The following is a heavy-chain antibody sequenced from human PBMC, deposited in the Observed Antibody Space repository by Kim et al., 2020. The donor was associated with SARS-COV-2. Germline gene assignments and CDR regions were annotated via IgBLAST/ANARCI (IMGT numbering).Heavy chain of an antibody. J-gene: IGHJ4*02. CDR3: ARVYYDILTGYCFDY. V-gene: IGHV3-21*04. Sequence: DPVKGRFTIARDNAKNSLYLQMNSLRAEDTAVYYCARVYYDILTGYCFDYWGQGTLVTVSS. D-gene: IGHD3-9*01.